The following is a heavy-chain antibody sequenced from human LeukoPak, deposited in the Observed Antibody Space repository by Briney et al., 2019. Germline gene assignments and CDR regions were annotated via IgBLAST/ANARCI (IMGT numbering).Heavy chain of an antibody. D-gene: IGHD3-22*01. CDR3: ARSSTTIGLGPLGYFDY. CDR2: ISYDGSNK. V-gene: IGHV3-30*04. CDR1: GFTFSSYA. Sequence: GGSLRLSCAASGFTFSSYAMHWVRQAPGKGLEWVAVISYDGSNKYYADSVKGRFTISRDNSKNTLYLQMNSLRAEDTAVYYCARSSTTIGLGPLGYFDYWGQGTLVTVSS. J-gene: IGHJ4*02.